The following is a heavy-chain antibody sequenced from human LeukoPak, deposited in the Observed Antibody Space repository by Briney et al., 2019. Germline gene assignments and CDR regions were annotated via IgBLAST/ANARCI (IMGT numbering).Heavy chain of an antibody. CDR2: ISDSGGST. CDR3: AKAWWNSHLGFDC. V-gene: IGHV3-23*01. J-gene: IGHJ4*02. Sequence: GGSLRLSCAASGFTFNTYSMNWVRQAPGKGLEWVSGISDSGGSTYYADSVKGRFIISRDNSKNTLYLQMNSLRAEDTALYYCAKAWWNSHLGFDCWGQGTLVTVSS. D-gene: IGHD2-15*01. CDR1: GFTFNTYS.